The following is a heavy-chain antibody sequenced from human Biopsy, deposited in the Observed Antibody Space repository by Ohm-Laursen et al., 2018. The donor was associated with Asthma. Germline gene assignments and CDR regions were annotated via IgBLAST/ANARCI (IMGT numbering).Heavy chain of an antibody. CDR1: GLTFSSFA. CDR2: ISGSGGRT. V-gene: IGHV3-23*01. Sequence: SLRLSCTASGLTFSSFAMTWVRLSPGKGPEWVAGISGSGGRTDYGDSVRGRFTISRDFYKNTLYLQMDSLRAEDTAVYYCARGDSSGWSHYYFDYWGQGTLVTVSS. D-gene: IGHD6-19*01. J-gene: IGHJ4*02. CDR3: ARGDSSGWSHYYFDY.